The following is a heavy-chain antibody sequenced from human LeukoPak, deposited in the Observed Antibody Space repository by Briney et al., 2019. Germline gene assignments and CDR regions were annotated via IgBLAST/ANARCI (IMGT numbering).Heavy chain of an antibody. CDR1: GYCFTSYW. J-gene: IGHJ5*02. V-gene: IGHV5-51*01. Sequence: GESLDFSCQGFGYCFTSYWISGVRKLRRKGMEWMGVIYPGDLRVRYNPSFQVHVTISVDKSIISAYLQWVSLSASANALYYCSGGDLTSTWYFPWGRGTLVSVSS. CDR2: IYPGDLRV. D-gene: IGHD6-13*01. CDR3: SGGDLTSTWYFP.